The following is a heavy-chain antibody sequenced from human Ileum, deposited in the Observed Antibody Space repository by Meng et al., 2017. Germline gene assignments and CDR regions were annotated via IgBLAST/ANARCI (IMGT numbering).Heavy chain of an antibody. Sequence: GESLKISCAASGFTFSSYAMHWVRQAPGKGLEWVAVISYDGSNKYYADSVKGRFTISRDNANYSLYLQMNSLRAEDTAIYYCARSARDVLFFDYWGQGSQVTVSS. D-gene: IGHD2-8*01. CDR1: GFTFSSYA. CDR2: ISYDGSNK. V-gene: IGHV3-30*07. J-gene: IGHJ4*02. CDR3: ARSARDVLFFDY.